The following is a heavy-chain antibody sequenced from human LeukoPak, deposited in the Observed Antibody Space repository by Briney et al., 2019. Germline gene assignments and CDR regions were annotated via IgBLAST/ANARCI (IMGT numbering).Heavy chain of an antibody. J-gene: IGHJ4*02. Sequence: GGSLRLSCAASGFTFSSYAMHWVRQAPGKGLEWVAVISYDGSNKYYADSVKGRFTISRDNSKNTLYLQMNSLRAEDTAVYYCARRGGLEMATTNYFDYWGQGTLVTVSS. D-gene: IGHD5-24*01. CDR2: ISYDGSNK. CDR1: GFTFSSYA. CDR3: ARRGGLEMATTNYFDY. V-gene: IGHV3-30-3*01.